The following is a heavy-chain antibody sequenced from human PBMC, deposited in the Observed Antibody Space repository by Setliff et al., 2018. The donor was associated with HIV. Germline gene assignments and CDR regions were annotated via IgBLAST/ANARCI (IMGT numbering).Heavy chain of an antibody. D-gene: IGHD3-10*01. Sequence: SVKVSCKASEDTFNSYTIHWVRQTPGQGLEWMGRTIPVLSMSNFALKFRGRGSIFADKSTSTAYLGLNGLTSGDTAIYYCATSFGSGVAPFDNWGQGTLVTVSS. CDR3: ATSFGSGVAPFDN. CDR1: EDTFNSYT. CDR2: TIPVLSMS. J-gene: IGHJ4*02. V-gene: IGHV1-69*02.